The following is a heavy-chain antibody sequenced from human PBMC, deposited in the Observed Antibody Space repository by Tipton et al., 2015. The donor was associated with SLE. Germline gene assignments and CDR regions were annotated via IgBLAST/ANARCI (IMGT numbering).Heavy chain of an antibody. CDR2: IYYSGST. J-gene: IGHJ2*01. V-gene: IGHV4-39*01. CDR3: ARPPKTGYNVDL. D-gene: IGHD1-14*01. CDR1: GGSISSSSYY. Sequence: TLSLTCTVSGGSISSSSYYWGWIRQPPGKGLEWIGSIYYSGSTYYNPSLKSRVTISVDTSKNQFSLKLSSVTAADTAVYYCARPPKTGYNVDLWGRGTLATVSS.